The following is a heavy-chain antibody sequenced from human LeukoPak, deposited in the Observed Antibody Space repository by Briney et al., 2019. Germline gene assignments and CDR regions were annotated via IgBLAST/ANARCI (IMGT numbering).Heavy chain of an antibody. J-gene: IGHJ4*02. CDR3: ARGGQQLVLGSTTDY. CDR2: SNSDGTNT. D-gene: IGHD6-13*01. CDR1: GFTLSSYW. V-gene: IGHV3-74*01. Sequence: GSLRLSCAASGFTLSSYWMHWVRPAPGKGLVWVSRSNSDGTNTSYADSVKGRFTISRDNAKNTLYLQMNSLRAEDTAVYYCARGGQQLVLGSTTDYWGQGTLVTVSS.